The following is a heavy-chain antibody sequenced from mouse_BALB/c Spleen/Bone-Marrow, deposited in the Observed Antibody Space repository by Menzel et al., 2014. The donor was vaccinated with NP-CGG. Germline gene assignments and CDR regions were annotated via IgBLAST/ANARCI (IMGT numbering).Heavy chain of an antibody. CDR3: ARDDAMDY. J-gene: IGHJ4*01. CDR2: IRNKANGYTT. V-gene: IGHV7-3*02. Sequence: EVKLQESGGGLVQPGGSLGLSCAPSGFTFTDYYMSWVRQPPGKALEWLGFIRNKANGYTTEYSASVKGRFTISRDNSQSILYLQMNTLRAEDSATYYCARDDAMDYWGQGTSVTVSS. CDR1: GFTFTDYY.